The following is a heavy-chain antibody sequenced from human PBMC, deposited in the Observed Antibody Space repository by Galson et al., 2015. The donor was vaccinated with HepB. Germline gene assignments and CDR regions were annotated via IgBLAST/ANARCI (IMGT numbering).Heavy chain of an antibody. J-gene: IGHJ4*02. CDR2: ISAYNGNT. Sequence: SVKVSCKASGYTFTSYGISWVRQAPGQGLEWMGWISAYNGNTNYAQKLQGRVTMTTDTSTSTAYMELRSLRSDDTAVYYCARATLHCGGSCLHPTDYWGQGTLVTVSS. D-gene: IGHD2-15*01. CDR3: ARATLHCGGSCLHPTDY. V-gene: IGHV1-18*01. CDR1: GYTFTSYG.